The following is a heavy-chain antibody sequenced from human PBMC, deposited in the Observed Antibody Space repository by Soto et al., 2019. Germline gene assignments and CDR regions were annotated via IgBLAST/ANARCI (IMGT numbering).Heavy chain of an antibody. Sequence: ASVKRACKAAGYTFTSYDINWVRQATGQGLEWMGWMNPNSGNTGYAQKFQGRVTMTRNTSISTAYMELSSLRSEDTAVYYCARVWIQLWLRDHYDVMDVCGQGTTVTVSS. V-gene: IGHV1-8*01. D-gene: IGHD5-18*01. CDR3: ARVWIQLWLRDHYDVMDV. J-gene: IGHJ6*02. CDR2: MNPNSGNT. CDR1: GYTFTSYD.